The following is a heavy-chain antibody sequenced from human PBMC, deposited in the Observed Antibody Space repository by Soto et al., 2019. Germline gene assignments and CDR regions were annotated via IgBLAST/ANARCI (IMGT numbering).Heavy chain of an antibody. V-gene: IGHV4-39*01. CDR2: IYYSGST. D-gene: IGHD4-4*01. CDR1: GGSISSSNYY. J-gene: IGHJ5*02. CDR3: ARLTQILGGLWSQYLQKRWFDP. Sequence: QLQLQESGPGLVKPSETLSLTCTVSGGSISSSNYYWGWIRQPPGKGLEWIGSIYYSGSTYYNPSLKSRVTISVDTSKNQFSLKLSSVTAADTAVYYCARLTQILGGLWSQYLQKRWFDPWGQGTLVTVSS.